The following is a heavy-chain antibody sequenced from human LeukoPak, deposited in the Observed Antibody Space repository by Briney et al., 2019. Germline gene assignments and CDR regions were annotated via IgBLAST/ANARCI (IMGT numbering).Heavy chain of an antibody. D-gene: IGHD3-10*01. CDR2: INTDGSST. CDR3: ARGLLWFGELLGY. CDR1: GFTFSSYW. Sequence: GRSLRLSCAASGFTFSSYWMHWVRQAPGKGLVWVSRINTDGSSTSYADSVKGRFTISRDNAKNTLYLQMNSLRAEDTAVYYCARGLLWFGELLGYWGQGTLVTVSS. J-gene: IGHJ4*02. V-gene: IGHV3-74*01.